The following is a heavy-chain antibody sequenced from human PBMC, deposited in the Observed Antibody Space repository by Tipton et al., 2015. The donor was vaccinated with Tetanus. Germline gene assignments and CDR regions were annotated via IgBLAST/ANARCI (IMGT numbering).Heavy chain of an antibody. V-gene: IGHV3-21*01. Sequence: SLRLSCLASGFTLSRYTLNWVRQAPGKGLEWVSSISSSSRYIYYADSVKGRFTISRDNAKNSLYLQMISLRAEDTAVYSCARGMAEASNCGGDCYSDYWGQGALVTVSS. CDR3: ARGMAEASNCGGDCYSDY. D-gene: IGHD2-21*02. CDR2: ISSSSRYI. J-gene: IGHJ4*02. CDR1: GFTLSRYT.